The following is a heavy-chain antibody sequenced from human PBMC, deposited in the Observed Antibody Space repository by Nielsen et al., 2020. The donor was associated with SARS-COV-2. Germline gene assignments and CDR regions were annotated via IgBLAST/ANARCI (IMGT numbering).Heavy chain of an antibody. Sequence: SETLSLTCAVYGGSFSGYYWSWIRQPPGKGLEWIGEINHSGSTNYNPSLKRRVTISVDTSKNQFSLKLSSVTAADTAVYYCARGGSWRTPGYYFDYWGQGTLVTVSS. D-gene: IGHD2-15*01. V-gene: IGHV4-34*01. CDR2: INHSGST. J-gene: IGHJ4*02. CDR1: GGSFSGYY. CDR3: ARGGSWRTPGYYFDY.